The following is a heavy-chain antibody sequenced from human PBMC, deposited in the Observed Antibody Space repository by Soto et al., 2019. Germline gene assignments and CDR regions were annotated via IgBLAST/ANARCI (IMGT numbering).Heavy chain of an antibody. J-gene: IGHJ6*02. Sequence: QVQLQESGPGLVKPSETLSLTCTVSGGSISSYYWTWIRQSPAKELEWIGYIYYTGSTKYNPSLESRVTISIDTSKNPFSLSLRSVTAADTAVYYCARAPAPGTYYYGIDVWGQGTTVTVSS. D-gene: IGHD3-10*01. CDR1: GGSISSYY. V-gene: IGHV4-59*01. CDR2: IYYTGST. CDR3: ARAPAPGTYYYGIDV.